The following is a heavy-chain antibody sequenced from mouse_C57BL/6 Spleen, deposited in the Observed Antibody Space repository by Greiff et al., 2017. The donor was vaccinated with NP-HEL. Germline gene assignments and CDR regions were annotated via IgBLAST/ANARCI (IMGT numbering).Heavy chain of an antibody. J-gene: IGHJ4*01. CDR1: GYTFTSYW. D-gene: IGHD1-1*01. CDR2: LDPSDSYT. Sequence: QVQLQQPGAELVRPGTSVKLSCKASGYTFTSYWMHWVKQRPGQGLAWIGVLDPSDSYTNYNQKFKGKATLTVDTSSSPAYMQLSSLTSEDSAVYYCARGGTTVAMDYWGQGTSGTVSA. CDR3: ARGGTTVAMDY. V-gene: IGHV1-59*01.